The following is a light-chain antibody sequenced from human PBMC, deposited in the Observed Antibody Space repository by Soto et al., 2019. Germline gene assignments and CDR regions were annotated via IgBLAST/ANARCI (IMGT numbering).Light chain of an antibody. CDR1: QSISSY. Sequence: DIQMTQYQTSLSASVGDRVTITCGASQSISSYLNWYQQKPGKAPKLLIYAASSLQSGVPSRFSGSGSGTDFTLTISSLQPEDFATYYCQQSYRTPPLNFGVGTK. CDR2: AAS. J-gene: IGKJ4*01. V-gene: IGKV1-39*01. CDR3: QQSYRTPPLN.